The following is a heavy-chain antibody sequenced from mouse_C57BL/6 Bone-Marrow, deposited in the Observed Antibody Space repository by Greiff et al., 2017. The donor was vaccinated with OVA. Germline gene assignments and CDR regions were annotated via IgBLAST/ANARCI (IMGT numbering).Heavy chain of an antibody. CDR3: ANWDGGYWYFDV. Sequence: EVQLQQSGAELVKPGASVKLSCTASGFNIKDYYMHWVKQRTEQGLEWIGRIDPEDGETKYAPKFPGKATITADTSSNTAYLQLSSLTSEDTAVYYCANWDGGYWYFDVWGTGTTVTVSS. D-gene: IGHD4-1*01. CDR1: GFNIKDYY. J-gene: IGHJ1*03. V-gene: IGHV14-2*01. CDR2: IDPEDGET.